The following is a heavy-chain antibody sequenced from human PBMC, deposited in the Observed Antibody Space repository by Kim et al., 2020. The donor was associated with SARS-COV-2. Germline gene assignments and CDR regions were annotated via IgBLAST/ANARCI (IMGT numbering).Heavy chain of an antibody. J-gene: IGHJ4*02. CDR1: GFTFSSYA. CDR2: ISSNGGST. Sequence: GGSLRLSCSASGFTFSSYAMHWVRQAPGKGLEYVSAISSNGGSTYYADSVKGRFTISRDNSKNTLYLQMSSLRAEDTAVYYCVKLLECSSTSCYLNGRDHFDYWGQGTLVTVSS. CDR3: VKLLECSSTSCYLNGRDHFDY. D-gene: IGHD2-2*01. V-gene: IGHV3-64D*06.